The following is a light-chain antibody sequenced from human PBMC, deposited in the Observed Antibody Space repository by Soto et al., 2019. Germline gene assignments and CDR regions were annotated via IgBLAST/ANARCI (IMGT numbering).Light chain of an antibody. CDR3: QHSYILIT. CDR2: AAS. Sequence: AIRMTQSPSSLSASTGDRVTITCRASQGISSYLAWYQQKPGKAPKLLIYAASSLQSGVPSRFSGSGSGTDFTLTISSLQPEDFATYYCQHSYILITFGQGTRLEI. CDR1: QGISSY. J-gene: IGKJ5*01. V-gene: IGKV1-8*01.